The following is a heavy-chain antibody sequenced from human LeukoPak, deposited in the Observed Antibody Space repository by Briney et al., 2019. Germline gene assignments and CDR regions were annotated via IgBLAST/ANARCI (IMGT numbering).Heavy chain of an antibody. CDR3: ASPKQDSSGYYPYYFDY. V-gene: IGHV4-59*12. Sequence: SETLSLTCTVSGGSISSYYWHWIRQPQGKGLEWIGYIYYSGSTYYNPSLKSRVTISVDTSKNQFSLKLSSVTAADTAVYYCASPKQDSSGYYPYYFDYWGQGTLVTVSS. CDR1: GGSISSYY. D-gene: IGHD3-22*01. J-gene: IGHJ4*02. CDR2: IYYSGST.